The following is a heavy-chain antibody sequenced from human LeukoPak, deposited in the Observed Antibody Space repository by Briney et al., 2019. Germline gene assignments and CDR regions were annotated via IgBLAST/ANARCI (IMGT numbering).Heavy chain of an antibody. CDR2: VNHSGYT. J-gene: IGHJ4*02. Sequence: SETLSLTCAVSGTSFSSYYWSWIRQPPGKGLEWIGEVNHSGYTNDNPSLKSRVTISVDTSKNQFSLRLRSGTAADTGVYFCARMTTGHDFWGQGTLVTVSS. CDR1: GTSFSSYY. V-gene: IGHV4-34*01. CDR3: ARMTTGHDF. D-gene: IGHD4-17*01.